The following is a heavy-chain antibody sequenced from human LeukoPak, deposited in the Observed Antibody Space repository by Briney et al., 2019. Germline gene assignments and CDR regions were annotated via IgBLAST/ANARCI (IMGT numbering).Heavy chain of an antibody. J-gene: IGHJ4*02. V-gene: IGHV1-18*01. CDR3: ASAGATYYYDSSGYEGLDY. Sequence: ASVKVSCKASGYTFTSYDINWVRQATGQGLEWMGWMNPNSGNTNYAQKLQGRVTMTTDTSTSTAYMELRSLRSDDTAVYYCASAGATYYYDSSGYEGLDYRGQGTLVTVSS. CDR2: MNPNSGNT. CDR1: GYTFTSYD. D-gene: IGHD3-22*01.